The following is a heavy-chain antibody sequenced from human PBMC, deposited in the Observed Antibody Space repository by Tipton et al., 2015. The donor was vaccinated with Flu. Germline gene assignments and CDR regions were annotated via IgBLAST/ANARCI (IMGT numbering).Heavy chain of an antibody. D-gene: IGHD1-26*01. V-gene: IGHV3-23*01. J-gene: IGHJ4*02. CDR1: GFTFSSYA. CDR2: ISGSGGST. Sequence: GSLRLSCAASGFTFSSYAMSWVRQAPGKGVEWVSAISGSGGSTYYADSVKGRFTISRDNSKNTLYLQMNSLRAEDTAVYYCAKDWLGATTGYWGQGTLVAVSS. CDR3: AKDWLGATTGY.